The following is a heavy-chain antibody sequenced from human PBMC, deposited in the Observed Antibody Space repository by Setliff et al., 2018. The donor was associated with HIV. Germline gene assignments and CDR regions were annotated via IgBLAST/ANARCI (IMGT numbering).Heavy chain of an antibody. V-gene: IGHV4-38-2*02. CDR3: ARGTLYYDYVWGTPFPFDY. CDR1: GYSIGSGYY. CDR2: IYHSGST. Sequence: SETLSLTCSVSGYSIGSGYYWGWIRQPPGKGLEWIGSIYHSGSTFYNSSLRSRVTISIDTSKNQFSLKLSSVTAADTAVYYCARGTLYYDYVWGTPFPFDYWGQGTLVTVSS. D-gene: IGHD3-16*01. J-gene: IGHJ4*02.